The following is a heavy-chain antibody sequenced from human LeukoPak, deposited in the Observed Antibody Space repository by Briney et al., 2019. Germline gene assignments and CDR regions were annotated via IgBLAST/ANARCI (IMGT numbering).Heavy chain of an antibody. CDR1: GFTFSSYE. J-gene: IGHJ6*03. CDR2: ISSSGSTI. Sequence: PGGSLRLSCAASGFTFSSYEMNWVRQAPGKGLEGVSYISSSGSTIYYADSVKGRFTISRDNAKNSLYLQMNSLRAEDTAVYYCARPAAMYVYYYMDVWGKGTTVTVSS. D-gene: IGHD2-2*01. CDR3: ARPAAMYVYYYMDV. V-gene: IGHV3-48*03.